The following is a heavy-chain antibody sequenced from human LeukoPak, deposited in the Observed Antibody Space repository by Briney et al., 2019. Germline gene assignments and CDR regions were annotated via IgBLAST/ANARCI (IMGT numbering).Heavy chain of an antibody. V-gene: IGHV1-69*05. CDR2: IIPIFGTA. Sequence: GASVKVSCKASGGTFSSYAISWVRQAPGQGLEWMGGIIPIFGTANYAQKFQGRVTITTDESTSTAYMVLSSLRSEDTAVYYCARGVRNYYDSSGYPDYWGQGTLVTVSS. D-gene: IGHD3-22*01. CDR3: ARGVRNYYDSSGYPDY. J-gene: IGHJ4*02. CDR1: GGTFSSYA.